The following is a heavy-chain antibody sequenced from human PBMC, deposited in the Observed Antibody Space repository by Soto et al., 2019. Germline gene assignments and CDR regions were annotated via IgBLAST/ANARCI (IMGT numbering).Heavy chain of an antibody. Sequence: ASVKVSCKVSGYTLTELSIHWVRQAPGEGLEWMGGFDLENGETIYAQRFQGRVTMTEESSADTPYMELSSLRSEDTAAYHCAIEVRRSNQFDHWDQGTMVTVSS. D-gene: IGHD3-10*01. CDR2: FDLENGET. J-gene: IGHJ4*02. CDR1: GYTLTELS. CDR3: AIEVRRSNQFDH. V-gene: IGHV1-24*01.